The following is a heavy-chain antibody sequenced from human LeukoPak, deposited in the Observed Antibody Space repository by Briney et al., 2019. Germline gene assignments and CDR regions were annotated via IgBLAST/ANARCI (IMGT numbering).Heavy chain of an antibody. V-gene: IGHV3-30*02. Sequence: PGGSLRLSCAASGFISSTYGMHWVRQAPGKGLEWVAFIRYDGSNTYYIDSVKGRFAISRDNSKNTLYLQMNNLRAEDTALYYCAKNNGSSVRESSHYYYYLDVWGKGTTVIVSS. J-gene: IGHJ6*03. CDR1: GFISSTYG. CDR2: IRYDGSNT. CDR3: AKNNGSSVRESSHYYYYLDV. D-gene: IGHD5-12*01.